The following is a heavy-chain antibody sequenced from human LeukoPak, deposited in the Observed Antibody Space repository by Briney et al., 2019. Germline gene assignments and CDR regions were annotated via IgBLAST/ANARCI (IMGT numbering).Heavy chain of an antibody. D-gene: IGHD6-19*01. CDR3: ARGPLSGWYQIDY. Sequence: EASVKASCKASGYTFTSYDINWVRQATGQGLEWMGWMNPNSGNTGYAQKFQGRVTMTRNTSISTAYMELSSLRSEDTAVYYCARGPLSGWYQIDYWAREPWSPSPQ. J-gene: IGHJ4*02. CDR2: MNPNSGNT. CDR1: GYTFTSYD. V-gene: IGHV1-8*01.